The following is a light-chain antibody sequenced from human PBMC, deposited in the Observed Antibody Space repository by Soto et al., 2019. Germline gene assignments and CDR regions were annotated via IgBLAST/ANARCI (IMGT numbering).Light chain of an antibody. Sequence: QSALTQPASVSGSLGQSITISCTGTSSDVGAYNYVSWYQQQPGKAPKLMISEVSNRPSGVSNRFSGSKSGNTASLIISGLQAEDEADYYCCSFTRITTYVFGNGTKVTVX. V-gene: IGLV2-14*01. CDR2: EVS. CDR1: SSDVGAYNY. J-gene: IGLJ6*01. CDR3: CSFTRITTYV.